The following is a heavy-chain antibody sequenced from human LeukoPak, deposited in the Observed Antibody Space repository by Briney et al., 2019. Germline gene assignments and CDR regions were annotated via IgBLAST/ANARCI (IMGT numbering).Heavy chain of an antibody. D-gene: IGHD3-22*01. CDR1: GGSISSYY. J-gene: IGHJ5*02. CDR3: ARDAHPYYYDSSGYYLNWFDP. Sequence: SETLSLTCTVSGGSISSYYWSWIRQPPGKGLEWIGYIYYSGSTYYNPSLKSRVTISVDTSKNQFSLKLSSVTAADTAVYYCARDAHPYYYDSSGYYLNWFDPWGQGTLVTVSS. CDR2: IYYSGST. V-gene: IGHV4-59*12.